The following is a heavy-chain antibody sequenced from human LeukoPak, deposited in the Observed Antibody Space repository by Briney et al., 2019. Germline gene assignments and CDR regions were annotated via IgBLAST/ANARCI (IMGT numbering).Heavy chain of an antibody. V-gene: IGHV1-3*01. CDR2: INAGNGNT. CDR3: ARDGGFGELLYTPI. CDR1: GYTFTSYA. D-gene: IGHD3-10*01. J-gene: IGHJ4*02. Sequence: ASVKVSCKASGYTFTSYAMHWVRQAPGQRLEWMGWINAGNGNTKYSQKFQGRVTMTRDTSTSTVYMELSSLRSEDTAVYYCARDGGFGELLYTPIWGQGTLVTVSS.